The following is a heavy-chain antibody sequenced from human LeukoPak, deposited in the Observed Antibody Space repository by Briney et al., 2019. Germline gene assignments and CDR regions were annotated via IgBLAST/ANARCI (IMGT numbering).Heavy chain of an antibody. J-gene: IGHJ4*02. V-gene: IGHV4-59*01. CDR3: ARAGTTVTYFDY. CDR2: IYYSGST. CDR1: GDSISSYY. Sequence: SETLSLTCTVSGDSISSYYWCWIQQPPGKGLEWIGYIYYSGSTNYNPSLKSRVTISVDTSKNQFSLKLSSVTAADTAVYYCARAGTTVTYFDYWGQGTLVTVSS. D-gene: IGHD4-17*01.